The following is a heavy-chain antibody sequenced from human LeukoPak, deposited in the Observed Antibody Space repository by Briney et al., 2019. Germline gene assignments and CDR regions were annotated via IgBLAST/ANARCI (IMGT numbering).Heavy chain of an antibody. Sequence: SVKVSCKASGGTFSSYAISWVRQAPGQGLEWTGGIIPIFGTANYAQKFQGRVTITADESTSTAYMELSSLRSEDTAVYYCARRGYYDSSGSFDYWGQGTLVTVSS. J-gene: IGHJ4*02. V-gene: IGHV1-69*13. D-gene: IGHD3-22*01. CDR3: ARRGYYDSSGSFDY. CDR1: GGTFSSYA. CDR2: IIPIFGTA.